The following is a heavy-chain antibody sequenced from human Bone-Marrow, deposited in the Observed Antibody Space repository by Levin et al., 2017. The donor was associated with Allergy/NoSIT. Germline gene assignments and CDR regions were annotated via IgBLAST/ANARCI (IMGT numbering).Heavy chain of an antibody. V-gene: IGHV1-24*01. J-gene: IGHJ3*02. D-gene: IGHD1-7*01. CDR3: ATAWELRGLDI. CDR1: GDTLSEVS. Sequence: PVASVKVSCKVSGDTLSEVSIQWVRQAPGKGLEWMGTFAAEDGEAVFAQKFQDRLTMTEDTSTDTEYMELRSLTSEDTAVYYCATAWELRGLDIWGQGTLVTVSS. CDR2: FAAEDGEA.